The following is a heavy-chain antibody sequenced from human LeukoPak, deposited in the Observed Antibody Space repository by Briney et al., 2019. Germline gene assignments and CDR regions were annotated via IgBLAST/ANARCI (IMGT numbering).Heavy chain of an antibody. CDR1: GGSFSGYY. Sequence: SETLSLTCAVYGGSFSGYYWSWIRQPPGKGLEWVGEINPSGGTNYNPSLKSRVNISLDTSKKHFSLELTSVTAADTAVYYCARFFYDILSGQDVWAKGPRSPSPQ. V-gene: IGHV4-34*01. D-gene: IGHD3-9*01. CDR2: INPSGGT. CDR3: ARFFYDILSGQDV. J-gene: IGHJ6*04.